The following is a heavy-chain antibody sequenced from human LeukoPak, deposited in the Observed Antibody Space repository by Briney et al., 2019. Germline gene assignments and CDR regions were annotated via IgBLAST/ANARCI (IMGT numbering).Heavy chain of an antibody. CDR3: ARDEVAVVPAAIGHSDYYYYMDV. J-gene: IGHJ6*03. Sequence: NPSETLSLTCTVSGGSISSYYWSWIRQPAGKGLEWIGRIYTSGSTNYNPSLKSRVTMSVDTSKNQFSLKLSSVTAADTAVYYCARDEVAVVPAAIGHSDYYYYMDVWGKGTTVTVSS. V-gene: IGHV4-4*07. CDR2: IYTSGST. D-gene: IGHD2-2*02. CDR1: GGSISSYY.